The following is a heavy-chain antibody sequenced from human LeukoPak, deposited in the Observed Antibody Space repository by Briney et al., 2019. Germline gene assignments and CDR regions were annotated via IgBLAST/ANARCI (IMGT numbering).Heavy chain of an antibody. CDR3: ARLYCGGDCYTQFDY. CDR2: IYHSGST. J-gene: IGHJ4*02. Sequence: SETLSLTCTVSGYSISSGYYWGWIRQPPGKGLEWIGSIYHSGSTYYNPSLKSRVTISVDTSKNQFSLKLSSVTAADTAVYYCARLYCGGDCYTQFDYWGQGTLVTVSS. D-gene: IGHD2-21*01. CDR1: GYSISSGYY. V-gene: IGHV4-38-2*02.